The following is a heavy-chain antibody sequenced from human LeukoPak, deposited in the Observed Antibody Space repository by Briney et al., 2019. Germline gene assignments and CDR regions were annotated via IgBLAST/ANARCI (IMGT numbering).Heavy chain of an antibody. CDR3: ARIHSSAFDY. V-gene: IGHV1-69*04. D-gene: IGHD6-25*01. CDR1: GGTFSSYA. CDR2: IIPIFGIA. Sequence: SVKVSCKASGGTFSSYAISWVRQAPGQGLEWMGRIIPIFGIANYAQKLQGRVTMTTDTSTSTAYMELRSLRSDDTAVYYCARIHSSAFDYWGQGTLVTVSS. J-gene: IGHJ4*02.